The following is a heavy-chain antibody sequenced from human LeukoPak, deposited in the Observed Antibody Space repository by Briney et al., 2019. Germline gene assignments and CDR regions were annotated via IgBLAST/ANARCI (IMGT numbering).Heavy chain of an antibody. CDR1: GGSISSSSYY. CDR2: IYYSGST. J-gene: IGHJ4*02. CDR3: ARRWKLYYFDY. Sequence: SETLSPTCTVSGGSISSSSYYWGWIRQPPGKGLEWIGSIYYSGSTYYNPSLKSRVTISVDTSKNQFSLKLSSVTAADTAVYYCARRWKLYYFDYWGQGTLVTVSS. V-gene: IGHV4-39*01. D-gene: IGHD1-1*01.